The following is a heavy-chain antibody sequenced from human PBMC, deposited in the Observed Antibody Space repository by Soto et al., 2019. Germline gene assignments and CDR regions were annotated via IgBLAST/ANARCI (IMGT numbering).Heavy chain of an antibody. CDR2: IIPIFGTA. J-gene: IGHJ6*02. V-gene: IGHV1-69*13. D-gene: IGHD3-3*01. Sequence: VASVKVSCKASGGTFSSYAISWVRQAPGQGLEWMGGIIPIFGTANYAQKFQGRVTITADESTSTAYMELSSLRSEDTAVYYCARGSIFGVVIHYYYYGMDVWGQGTTVTVSS. CDR1: GGTFSSYA. CDR3: ARGSIFGVVIHYYYYGMDV.